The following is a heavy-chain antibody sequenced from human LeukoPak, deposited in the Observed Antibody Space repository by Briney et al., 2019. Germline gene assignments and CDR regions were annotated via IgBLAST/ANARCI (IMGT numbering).Heavy chain of an antibody. CDR1: GFTVITND. J-gene: IGHJ4*02. Sequence: PVGSLRLSCAASGFTVITNDMTWVRQAPGKGLEWVSVLYSDSNTKYADSVQGRFTISRDNSKNTLYLEMNSLSPDDTAAYYCARGVEPLADNTLAYWGQETLVTVS. D-gene: IGHD1-14*01. V-gene: IGHV3-53*01. CDR3: ARGVEPLADNTLAY. CDR2: LYSDSNT.